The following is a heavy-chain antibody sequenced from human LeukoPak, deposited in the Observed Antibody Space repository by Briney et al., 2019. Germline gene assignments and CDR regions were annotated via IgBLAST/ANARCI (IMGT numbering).Heavy chain of an antibody. V-gene: IGHV4-4*07. CDR3: ARGRGDYFDSSGYFFDY. Sequence: SETLSLTCTVSGGSISSYYWSWIRQPAGKGLEWIGRIHTSGSTNYNPSLKSRVTISVDKSKNQFSLKLSSVTAADTAMYFCARGRGDYFDSSGYFFDYWGQGTLVTTSS. D-gene: IGHD3-22*01. CDR1: GGSISSYY. J-gene: IGHJ4*02. CDR2: IHTSGST.